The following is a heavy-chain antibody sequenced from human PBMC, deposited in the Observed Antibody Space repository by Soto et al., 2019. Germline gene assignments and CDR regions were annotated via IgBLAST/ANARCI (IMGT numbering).Heavy chain of an antibody. CDR2: ISAYNGNT. Sequence: GASVKVSCKASGYTFTSYGISWVRQAPGQGLEWMGWISAYNGNTNYAQKLQGRVTMTTDTSTSTAYMELRSLRSGDTAVYYCAREDPQDSSYGMDVWGQGTTVTVSS. CDR3: AREDPQDSSYGMDV. CDR1: GYTFTSYG. V-gene: IGHV1-18*01. J-gene: IGHJ6*02.